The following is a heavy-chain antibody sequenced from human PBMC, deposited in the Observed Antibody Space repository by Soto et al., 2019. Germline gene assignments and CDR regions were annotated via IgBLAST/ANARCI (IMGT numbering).Heavy chain of an antibody. Sequence: GSLRLSCAASGFTFSKYAMSWVRQAPGKGLEWVSGISESGGTTYFADSVKGRFTISRDNSKNTLYLQMNSLRAEDTAVYYCAKALLGYCSSTSCSAWFDPWGQGTLVTVSS. CDR3: AKALLGYCSSTSCSAWFDP. J-gene: IGHJ5*02. CDR1: GFTFSKYA. D-gene: IGHD2-2*01. V-gene: IGHV3-23*01. CDR2: ISESGGTT.